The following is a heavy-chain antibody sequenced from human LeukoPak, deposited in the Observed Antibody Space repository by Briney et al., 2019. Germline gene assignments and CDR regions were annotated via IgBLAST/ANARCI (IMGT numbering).Heavy chain of an antibody. D-gene: IGHD1-1*01. CDR1: GGSISSGRYY. J-gene: IGHJ4*02. V-gene: IGHV4-61*02. CDR3: ARGLERRLGYFDY. Sequence: HPSETLSLTCNVSGGSISSGRYYWSWIRQPAGKGLEWIGRIYYSGITDYNPSLKSRATISVDTSKNQFSLRLPSVTAADTAVYYCARGLERRLGYFDYWGQGTLVTVPS. CDR2: IYYSGIT.